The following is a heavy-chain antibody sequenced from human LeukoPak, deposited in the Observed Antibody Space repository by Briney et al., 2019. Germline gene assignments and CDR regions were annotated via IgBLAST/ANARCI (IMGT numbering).Heavy chain of an antibody. CDR3: ARDFSGFCSGDCRPYYFDY. V-gene: IGHV4-39*07. D-gene: IGHD2-15*01. CDR2: IDYRGTT. CDR1: GGSISSSSYH. Sequence: SETLSLTCTVSGGSISSSSYHWGWIRQPPGKGLEWFRPIDYRGTTYYNPSLKRRVTVSVDTSKTQFSLRLNSVTAADTAVYYCARDFSGFCSGDCRPYYFDYWGQGTLVTVSS. J-gene: IGHJ4*02.